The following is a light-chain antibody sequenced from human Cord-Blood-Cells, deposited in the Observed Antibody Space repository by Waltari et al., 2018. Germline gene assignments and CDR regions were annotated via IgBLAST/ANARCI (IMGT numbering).Light chain of an antibody. Sequence: QSALTQPASVSGSPGQSITITSTGTSSDVGGYNYFSWYQQHPGKAPKLRIYDVSNRPSGVSNRFSGSKSGNTASLTISGLQAEDEADYYCSSYTSSSTVVFGGGTKLTVL. J-gene: IGLJ2*01. CDR1: SSDVGGYNY. V-gene: IGLV2-14*01. CDR3: SSYTSSSTVV. CDR2: DVS.